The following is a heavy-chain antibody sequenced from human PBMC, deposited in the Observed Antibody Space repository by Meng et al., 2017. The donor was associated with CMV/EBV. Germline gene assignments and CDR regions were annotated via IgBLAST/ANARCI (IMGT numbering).Heavy chain of an antibody. CDR1: GRSFSGYY. Sequence: SETLSLTCAVYGRSFSGYYWSWIRQPPGKGLEWIGEINHSGSTNYNPSLKSRVTISVDTSKNQFSLKLSSVTAADTAVYYCARGSGYSYGYYYYYYGMDVWGQGTTVTVSS. V-gene: IGHV4-34*01. D-gene: IGHD5-18*01. CDR3: ARGSGYSYGYYYYYYGMDV. CDR2: INHSGST. J-gene: IGHJ6*02.